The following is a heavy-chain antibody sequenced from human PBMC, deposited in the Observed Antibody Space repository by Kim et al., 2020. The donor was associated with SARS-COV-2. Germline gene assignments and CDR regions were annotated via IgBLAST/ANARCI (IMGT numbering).Heavy chain of an antibody. V-gene: IGHV3-23*01. CDR3: AKDRDVGDGLWVFDY. CDR1: GFTFGRNA. J-gene: IGHJ4*02. D-gene: IGHD4-17*01. Sequence: GGSLRLSCKASGFTFGRNAMTWVRQAPGRGLEWVSGITGAGRTYYSDSVKGRFTISKDDSKNTVFLQLSSLSADDTAIYYCAKDRDVGDGLWVFDYWGQGTQVIVSS. CDR2: ITGAGRT.